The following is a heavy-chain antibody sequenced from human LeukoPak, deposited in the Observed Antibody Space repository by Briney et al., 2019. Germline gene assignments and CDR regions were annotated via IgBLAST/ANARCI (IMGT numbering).Heavy chain of an antibody. D-gene: IGHD6-13*01. CDR3: ARGRSSLHDAFDI. V-gene: IGHV3-7*01. Sequence: GGSLRLSSAASGFTFSSYAMSWVRQAPGKGLEWVANIKQDGSEKYYVDSVKGRFTISRDNAKNSLYLQMNSLRAEDTAVYYCARGRSSLHDAFDIWGQGTMVTVSS. J-gene: IGHJ3*02. CDR1: GFTFSSYA. CDR2: IKQDGSEK.